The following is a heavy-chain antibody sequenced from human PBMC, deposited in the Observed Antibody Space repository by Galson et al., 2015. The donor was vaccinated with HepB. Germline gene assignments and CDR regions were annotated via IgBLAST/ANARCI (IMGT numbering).Heavy chain of an antibody. D-gene: IGHD5-18*01. CDR1: GGSLSGYY. V-gene: IGHV4-34*01. CDR3: ARARWIQLWLDY. Sequence: SETLSLTCAVYGGSLSGYYWSWIRQPPGKGLEWIGEINHSGSTNYNPSLKSRVTISVDTSKNQFSLKLSSVTAADTAVYYCARARWIQLWLDYWGQGTLVTVSS. J-gene: IGHJ4*02. CDR2: INHSGST.